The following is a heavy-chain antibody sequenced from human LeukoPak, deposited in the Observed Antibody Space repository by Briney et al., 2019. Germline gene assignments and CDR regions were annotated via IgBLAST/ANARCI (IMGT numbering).Heavy chain of an antibody. V-gene: IGHV3-30-3*01. J-gene: IGHJ4*02. D-gene: IGHD2-15*01. CDR1: GFTFSSYA. CDR2: ISYDGSNK. Sequence: PGGSLRLSCAASGFTFSSYAMHWVRQAPGKGLEWVAVISYDGSNKYYADSVKGRFTISRDNSKNTLNLQMNSLRAEDTAVYYCARDFDGSGYGYWGQGTLVTVSS. CDR3: ARDFDGSGYGY.